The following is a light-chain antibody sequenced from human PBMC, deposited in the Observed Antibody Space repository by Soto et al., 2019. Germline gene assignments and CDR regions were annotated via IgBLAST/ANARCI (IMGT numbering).Light chain of an antibody. J-gene: IGKJ1*01. CDR3: QQYNNWPPDRT. V-gene: IGKV3-15*01. CDR1: QSVSSN. Sequence: EIVMTQSPATLSVSPGERATLSCRASQSVSSNLAWYQQKPGPAPRLLIYGASTRATGIPARFSGSGSGTEFTLTIRSLQSEDFAIYFCQQYNNWPPDRTFGQGTKVEIK. CDR2: GAS.